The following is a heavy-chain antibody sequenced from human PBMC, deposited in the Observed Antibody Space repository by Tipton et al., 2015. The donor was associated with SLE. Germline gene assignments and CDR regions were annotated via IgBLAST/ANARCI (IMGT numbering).Heavy chain of an antibody. CDR2: INPNSGGT. CDR1: GYTFSDFY. V-gene: IGHV1-2*06. D-gene: IGHD5-18*01. Sequence: QSGPEVKKPGASVKVSCKASGYTFSDFYIHWVRQAPGQGLEWMGRINPNSGGTNYAQKFQGRVTMTRDTSISTAYMELRSLRSDDTAIYYCARVRVDTAMGVFDFWGQGTLVSVSS. CDR3: ARVRVDTAMGVFDF. J-gene: IGHJ4*02.